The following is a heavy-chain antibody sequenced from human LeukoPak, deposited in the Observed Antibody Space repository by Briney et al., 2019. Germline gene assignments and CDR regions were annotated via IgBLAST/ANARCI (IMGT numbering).Heavy chain of an antibody. Sequence: PGGSLRLSCAASGFTFSSYAMSWVRQAPGKGLEWVSSVSNSGDYIHYADSVKGRFTISRDNSKNSLYLQMNSLRAEDTAVYYCAELGITMIGGVWGKGTTVTISS. D-gene: IGHD3-10*02. CDR2: VSNSGDYI. J-gene: IGHJ6*04. V-gene: IGHV3-21*06. CDR1: GFTFSSYA. CDR3: AELGITMIGGV.